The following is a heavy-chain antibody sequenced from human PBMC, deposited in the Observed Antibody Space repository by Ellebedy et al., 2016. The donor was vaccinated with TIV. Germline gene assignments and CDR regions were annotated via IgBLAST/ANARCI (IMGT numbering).Heavy chain of an antibody. J-gene: IGHJ6*02. V-gene: IGHV4-59*01. D-gene: IGHD3-9*01. Sequence: PSETLSLTCTVSSGSINNYFWNWVRQPPGKGLEWIGYVYHRGSTNYNPSLKSRVTILVDASKNQISLTLRSVTAADTAVYFCARESYDILTGQTYGLDVWGQGTTVTVSS. CDR2: VYHRGST. CDR3: ARESYDILTGQTYGLDV. CDR1: SGSINNYF.